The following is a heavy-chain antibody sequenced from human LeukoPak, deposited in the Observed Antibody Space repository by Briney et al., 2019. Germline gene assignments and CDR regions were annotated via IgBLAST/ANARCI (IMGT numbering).Heavy chain of an antibody. J-gene: IGHJ6*02. CDR3: ARGLGDFWSGCYTGNYYYYGMDV. D-gene: IGHD3-3*01. Sequence: GASVKVSCKASGYTFTSYDINWVRQATGQGLEWMGWMNPNSGNTGYAQKFQGRVTMTRNTSISTAYMELSSLRSEDTAVYYCARGLGDFWSGCYTGNYYYYGMDVWGQGTTVTVSS. V-gene: IGHV1-8*01. CDR2: MNPNSGNT. CDR1: GYTFTSYD.